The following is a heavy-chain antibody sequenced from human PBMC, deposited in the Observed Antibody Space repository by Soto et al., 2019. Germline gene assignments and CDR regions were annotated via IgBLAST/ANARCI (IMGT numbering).Heavy chain of an antibody. CDR3: AKDPGEWLLWYGMDV. CDR2: ISGSGGST. J-gene: IGHJ6*02. V-gene: IGHV3-23*01. Sequence: LRLSCAASGFTFSSYAMSWVRQAPGKGLEWVSAISGSGGSTYYADSVKGRFTISRDNSKNTLYLQMNSLRAEDTAVYYCAKDPGEWLLWYGMDVWGQGTTVTVS. D-gene: IGHD3-3*01. CDR1: GFTFSSYA.